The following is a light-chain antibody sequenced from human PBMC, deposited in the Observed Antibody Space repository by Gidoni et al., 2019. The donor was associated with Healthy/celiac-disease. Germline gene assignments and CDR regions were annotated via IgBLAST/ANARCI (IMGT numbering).Light chain of an antibody. CDR3: SSYTSSSFWV. Sequence: QSALTQPASVSGSPGQSITISCTGTSSDVGGYNYVSWYQQHPGKAPKRMIYEVSNRPSGVPDRFSGSKSGNTASLTISGLQAEDEADYYCSSYTSSSFWVFGGGTKLTVL. CDR1: SSDVGGYNY. CDR2: EVS. V-gene: IGLV2-14*01. J-gene: IGLJ3*02.